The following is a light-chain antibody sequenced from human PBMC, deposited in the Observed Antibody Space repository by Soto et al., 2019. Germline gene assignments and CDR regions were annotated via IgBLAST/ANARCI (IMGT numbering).Light chain of an antibody. J-gene: IGLJ1*01. CDR2: EVS. V-gene: IGLV2-14*01. Sequence: HSVLTQPASVSGSPGQSITISCAGTSGEVGGYNHVAWYQQHPGKAPKLMIYEVSKRPSGVSNRFSGSKSGNTASLNISGLQAEDEADYYCISYTGSSTSYVFGTGTKVTV. CDR3: ISYTGSSTSYV. CDR1: SGEVGGYNH.